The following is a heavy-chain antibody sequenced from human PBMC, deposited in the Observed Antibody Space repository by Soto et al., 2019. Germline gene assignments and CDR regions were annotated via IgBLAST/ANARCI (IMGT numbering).Heavy chain of an antibody. CDR2: IIPIFGTA. Sequence: QVQLVQSGAEVKKPGSSVKVSCKASGGTFSSYAISWVRQAPGQGLEWMGGIIPIFGTANYAQKFQGRVTXXAXEXXSTAYMELSSLRSEDTAVYYCAAPPHLTAKGYFDYWGQGTLVTVSS. J-gene: IGHJ4*02. CDR3: AAPPHLTAKGYFDY. V-gene: IGHV1-69*12. D-gene: IGHD5-18*01. CDR1: GGTFSSYA.